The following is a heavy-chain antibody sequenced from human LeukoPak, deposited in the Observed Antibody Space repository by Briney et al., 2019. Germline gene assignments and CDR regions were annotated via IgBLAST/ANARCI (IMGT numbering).Heavy chain of an antibody. J-gene: IGHJ6*02. Sequence: ASVKVSCKASGGTFSSYAISWVRQAPGQGLEWMGRIIPILGIANYAQKFQGRVTITADKSTSTAYMELSSLRSEDTAVYYCARTNGDYVLGYYYYGMDAWGQGTTVTVSS. CDR3: ARTNGDYVLGYYYYGMDA. CDR1: GGTFSSYA. V-gene: IGHV1-69*04. D-gene: IGHD4-17*01. CDR2: IIPILGIA.